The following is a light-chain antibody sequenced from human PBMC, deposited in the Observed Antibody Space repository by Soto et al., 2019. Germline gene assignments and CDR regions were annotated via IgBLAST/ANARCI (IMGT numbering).Light chain of an antibody. V-gene: IGLV2-14*01. J-gene: IGLJ1*01. CDR1: SSDVGGYNY. Sequence: QSVLTQPASVSGSPGQSITISCTGTSSDVGGYNYVSWYQQHPGKAPKLMIYEVSNRPSGVSNRFSGSKSGNTASLTISGLQAEDEADYYCSSYTSSLYVFGTGTKVIVL. CDR2: EVS. CDR3: SSYTSSLYV.